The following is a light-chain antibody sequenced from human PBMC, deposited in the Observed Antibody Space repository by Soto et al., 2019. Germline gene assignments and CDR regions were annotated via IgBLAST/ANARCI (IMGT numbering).Light chain of an antibody. V-gene: IGLV1-40*01. Sequence: QSVLTQPPSVSGAPGQTVTISCTGSSTNIGAGFYVHWYHQFPGTAPNLLIFGDANRPPGVPDRFSASKSGTSASLAIIGLRAEDEGDYYCPSYDRSLNWVFGGGTQLTVL. CDR1: STNIGAGFY. CDR3: PSYDRSLNWV. J-gene: IGLJ3*02. CDR2: GDA.